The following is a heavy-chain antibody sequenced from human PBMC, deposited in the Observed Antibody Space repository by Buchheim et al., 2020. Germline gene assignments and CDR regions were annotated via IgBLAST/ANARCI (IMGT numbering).Heavy chain of an antibody. CDR1: GGSISSSSYY. V-gene: IGHV4-39*01. D-gene: IGHD5-24*01. CDR2: IYYSGST. Sequence: QLQLQESGPGLVKPSETLSLTCTVSGGSISSSSYYWGWIRQPPEKGLEWIGSIYYSGSTYYNPSLKSRVTISVDTSKNQFSLKLSSVTAADTAVYYCARAGQRWLQFYEDVKDNWFDPWGQGAL. J-gene: IGHJ5*02. CDR3: ARAGQRWLQFYEDVKDNWFDP.